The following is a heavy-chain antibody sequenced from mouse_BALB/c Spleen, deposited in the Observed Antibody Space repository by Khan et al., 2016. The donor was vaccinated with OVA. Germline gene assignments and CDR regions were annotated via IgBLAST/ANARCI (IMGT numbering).Heavy chain of an antibody. V-gene: IGHV9-2-1*01. CDR3: ARHGNYMRIMDY. J-gene: IGHJ4*01. Sequence: QIQLVQSGPELKKPGETVKISCKPSGYTFTDCSMHWVKQAPGKGLKWMGWINTATGEPTYADDFKGRFAFSLETSASTAYLQINNLKNEDTATYFCARHGNYMRIMDYWGQGTSVTVSS. D-gene: IGHD2-1*01. CDR1: GYTFTDCS. CDR2: INTATGEP.